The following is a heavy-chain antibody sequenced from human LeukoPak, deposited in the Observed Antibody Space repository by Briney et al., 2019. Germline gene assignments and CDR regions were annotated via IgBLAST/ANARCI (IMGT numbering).Heavy chain of an antibody. CDR3: AKRISSGWSYYFDY. CDR2: ISYSGGST. D-gene: IGHD6-19*01. J-gene: IGHJ4*02. CDR1: GFTFSSYG. V-gene: IGHV3-23*01. Sequence: PGGSLRLSCAASGFTFSSYGMSWVRQAPGEGLEWVSAISYSGGSTYYADSVKGRFTISRDNSKNTLYLQMNRLRAEDTAVYYCAKRISSGWSYYFDYWGQGTLATVSS.